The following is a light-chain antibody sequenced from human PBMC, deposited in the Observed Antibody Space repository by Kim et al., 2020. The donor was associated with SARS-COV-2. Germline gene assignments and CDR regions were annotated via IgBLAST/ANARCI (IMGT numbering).Light chain of an antibody. Sequence: SSELTQDPAVSVALGQTVRITCQGDSLRNYYASWYQQKPGQAPVLVIYGKNNRPSGIPDRFSGSSSGNTASLTITGAQAEDEADYYCNSRDSSGNRLVFGGGTQLTVL. V-gene: IGLV3-19*01. CDR2: GKN. J-gene: IGLJ2*01. CDR3: NSRDSSGNRLV. CDR1: SLRNYY.